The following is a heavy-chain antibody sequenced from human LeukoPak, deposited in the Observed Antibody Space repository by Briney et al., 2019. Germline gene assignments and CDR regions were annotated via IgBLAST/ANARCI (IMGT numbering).Heavy chain of an antibody. V-gene: IGHV3-23*01. D-gene: IGHD6-19*01. Sequence: GGSLRPSCAASGFTFSTYTMRWGRQAPGNGLEWVSVIRGNGGTTYYAESVKGRFPISRDNSKNTLYVQMNSVRVEDTAVYYCARGSSDWYGPFDYWGQGTLVTVS. CDR3: ARGSSDWYGPFDY. CDR2: IRGNGGTT. CDR1: GFTFSTYT. J-gene: IGHJ4*02.